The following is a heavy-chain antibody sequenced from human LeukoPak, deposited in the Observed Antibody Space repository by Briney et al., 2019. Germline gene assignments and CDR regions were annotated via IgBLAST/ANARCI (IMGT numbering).Heavy chain of an antibody. V-gene: IGHV2-5*01. Sequence: SGPTLVKPTQTLTLTCTFSGFSLITSGVGVGWIRQPPVKALEWLTLIYWNDDERYSPSLKSRLTITKDTSKNQVVLTMTNMDPVDTATYYCAHSHRNYYDSSGLFDYWGQGALVTVSS. D-gene: IGHD3-22*01. CDR1: GFSLITSGVG. J-gene: IGHJ4*02. CDR3: AHSHRNYYDSSGLFDY. CDR2: IYWNDDE.